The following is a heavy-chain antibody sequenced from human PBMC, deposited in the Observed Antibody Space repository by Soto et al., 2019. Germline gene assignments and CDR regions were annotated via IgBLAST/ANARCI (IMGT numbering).Heavy chain of an antibody. J-gene: IGHJ6*04. CDR1: GYTFTGYY. CDR2: INPNSGGT. CDR3: PAPQLGYFSTTSFYSPQGGDYNGMDV. Sequence: ASVKVSCKASGYTFTGYYMHWVRQAPGQGREWMGWINPNSGGTNYAQKFQGRVTMTRDTSISTAYMELSRLRSDDTAVYSCPAPQLGYFSTTSFYSPQGGDYNGMDVWGKGTAV. D-gene: IGHD2-2*02. V-gene: IGHV1-2*02.